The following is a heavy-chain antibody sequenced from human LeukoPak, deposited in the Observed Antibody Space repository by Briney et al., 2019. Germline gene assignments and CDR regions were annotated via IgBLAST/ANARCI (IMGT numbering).Heavy chain of an antibody. V-gene: IGHV1-69*13. CDR2: IIPIFGTA. CDR3: ARDVGATKVGTGGYFDY. Sequence: SVKVSCKASGGTFSSYAISWVRQAPGQGLEWMGGIIPIFGTANYAQKFQGRVTITADESTGTAYMELSSLRSEDTAVYYCARDVGATKVGTGGYFDYWGQGTLVTVSS. CDR1: GGTFSSYA. D-gene: IGHD1-26*01. J-gene: IGHJ4*02.